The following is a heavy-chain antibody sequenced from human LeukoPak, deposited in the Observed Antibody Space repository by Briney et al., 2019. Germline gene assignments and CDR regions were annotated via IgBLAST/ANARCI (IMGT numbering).Heavy chain of an antibody. Sequence: PSETLSLTCTVSGGSISSYYWSWIRQPPGKGLEWIGYIYYSGSTNYNPSLKSRVTISVDTSKSQFSLKLTSVTAADTAVYYCARQVLSGPGGDAFDIWGQGTMVTVSS. D-gene: IGHD3-3*01. CDR3: ARQVLSGPGGDAFDI. CDR1: GGSISSYY. J-gene: IGHJ3*02. V-gene: IGHV4-59*08. CDR2: IYYSGST.